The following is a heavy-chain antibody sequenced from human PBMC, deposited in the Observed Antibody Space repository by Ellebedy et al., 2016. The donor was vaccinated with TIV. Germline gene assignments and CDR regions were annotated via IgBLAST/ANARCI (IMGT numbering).Heavy chain of an antibody. CDR2: IIPMFGEP. CDR1: GYTFTSYD. CDR3: ARRIYYDSGDSHFPDAFDM. Sequence: AASVKVSCKASGYTFTSYDINWARQAPGQGLAWMGGIIPMFGEPKYAQKFQGRVTISADASTSTAYMDLSSLRSEDTAMYYCARRIYYDSGDSHFPDAFDMWGQGTTVTVS. V-gene: IGHV1-69*13. J-gene: IGHJ3*02. D-gene: IGHD3-22*01.